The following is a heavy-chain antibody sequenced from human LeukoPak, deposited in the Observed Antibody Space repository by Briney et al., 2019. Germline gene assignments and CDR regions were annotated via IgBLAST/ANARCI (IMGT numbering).Heavy chain of an antibody. D-gene: IGHD3-9*01. CDR1: GFTFSSYG. CDR3: ARGLTGYSNPFDY. V-gene: IGHV3-33*01. J-gene: IGHJ4*02. Sequence: GGSPRLSCAASGFTFSSYGIHWVRQAPGKGLEWVAVIRYDGSNKYYADSVKGRFTISRDNSKNTLYLQMNSLRAEDTAVYYCARGLTGYSNPFDYWGQGTLVTVSS. CDR2: IRYDGSNK.